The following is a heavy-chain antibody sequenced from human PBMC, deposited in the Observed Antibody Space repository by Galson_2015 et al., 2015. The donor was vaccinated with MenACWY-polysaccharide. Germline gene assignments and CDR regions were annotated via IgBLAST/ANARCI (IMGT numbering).Heavy chain of an antibody. CDR3: AKGRGARGDWATRHGMDV. V-gene: IGHV3-23*01. J-gene: IGHJ6*02. D-gene: IGHD3-10*01. CDR2: ISGGGGGT. CDR1: GFTFSNYA. Sequence: SLRLSCAASGFTFSNYAMSWVRQAPGKGLEWVSAISGGGGGTYYANSVKGRFTISRDNSKNTLYLQMNSLRAEDTAVYYCAKGRGARGDWATRHGMDVWGQGTTVTVSS.